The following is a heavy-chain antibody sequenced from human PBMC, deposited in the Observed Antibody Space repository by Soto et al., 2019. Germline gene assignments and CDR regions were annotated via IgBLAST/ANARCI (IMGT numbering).Heavy chain of an antibody. Sequence: EVQLVESGGGLVQPGGSLRLSCAASGFTVSSNYMSWVRQAPGKGLEWVSVIYSGGSTYYADSVKSRFTISRHNSKNTLYLQMNSLRAEDTAVYYCARERGVGYDTDAFDIWGQGTMVTVSS. J-gene: IGHJ3*02. CDR2: IYSGGST. CDR1: GFTVSSNY. D-gene: IGHD5-12*01. CDR3: ARERGVGYDTDAFDI. V-gene: IGHV3-53*04.